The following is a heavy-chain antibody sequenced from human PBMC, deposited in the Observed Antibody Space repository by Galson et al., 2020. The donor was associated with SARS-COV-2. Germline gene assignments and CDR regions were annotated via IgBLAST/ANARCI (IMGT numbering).Heavy chain of an antibody. D-gene: IGHD3-22*01. CDR1: GYTFKNYY. CDR2: VSAYNHNT. Sequence: GESLKISCKASGYTFKNYYIIWVRQAPGQGLEWMGWVSAYNHNTNYAQKLHDRVAMTTDTSTATAYLELRSLRSDDTALYFCARTLSTMTADAFDIWGQGTMVTVSS. J-gene: IGHJ3*02. V-gene: IGHV1-18*01. CDR3: ARTLSTMTADAFDI.